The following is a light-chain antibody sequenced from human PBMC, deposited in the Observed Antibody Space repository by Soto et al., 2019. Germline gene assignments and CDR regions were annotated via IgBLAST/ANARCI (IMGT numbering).Light chain of an antibody. CDR1: QSVLYSSNNKNY. J-gene: IGKJ2*01. Sequence: DIVMTQSPDSLAVSLGERATINCKSSQSVLYSSNNKNYLAWYQQKPGHPPKLLIYWASTRDSGVPDRFSGSGSGTDFTLTISSLQAEDVAVYYCQQYYSTPDTFGQGTKLEIK. CDR2: WAS. CDR3: QQYYSTPDT. V-gene: IGKV4-1*01.